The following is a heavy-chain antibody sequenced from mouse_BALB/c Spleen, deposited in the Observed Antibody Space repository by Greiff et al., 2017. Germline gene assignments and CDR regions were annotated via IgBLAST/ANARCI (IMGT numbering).Heavy chain of an antibody. CDR1: GFTFSSYT. D-gene: IGHD2-4*01. J-gene: IGHJ4*01. V-gene: IGHV5-6-4*01. CDR2: ISSGGSYT. Sequence: EVQGVESGGGLVKPGGSLKLSCAASGFTFSSYTMSWVRQTPEKRLEWVATISSGGSYTYYPDSVKGRFTISRDNAKNTLYLQMSSLKSEDTAMYYCTRDDVRLRHYYAMDYWGQGTSVTVSS. CDR3: TRDDVRLRHYYAMDY.